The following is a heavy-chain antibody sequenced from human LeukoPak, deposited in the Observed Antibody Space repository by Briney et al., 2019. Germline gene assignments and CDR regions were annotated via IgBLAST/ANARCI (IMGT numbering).Heavy chain of an antibody. V-gene: IGHV3-33*01. J-gene: IGHJ4*02. CDR3: ARESEVAATASYFDY. D-gene: IGHD2-15*01. CDR2: IWYDGSNK. CDR1: GFTFSSYG. Sequence: PGGSLRLSCAASGFTFSSYGMHWVRQAPGKGLEWVAVIWYDGSNKYYADSVKGRSTISRDNSKNTLYLQMNSLRAEDTAVYYCARESEVAATASYFDYWGQGTLVTVSS.